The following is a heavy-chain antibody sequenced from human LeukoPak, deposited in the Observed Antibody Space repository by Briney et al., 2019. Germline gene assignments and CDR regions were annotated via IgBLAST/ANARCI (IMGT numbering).Heavy chain of an antibody. J-gene: IGHJ4*02. CDR1: GFTFSSYA. D-gene: IGHD6-13*01. CDR3: AKDLGAWNSGWYKDY. CDR2: TSSTGGDI. Sequence: GGSLRLSCAASGFTFSSYAMSWVRQAPGKGLEWVSATSSTGGDIYYADSVKGRFTISRDNSKNTLYLQMNSLRAEDTALYYCAKDLGAWNSGWYKDYWGQGTLVTVSS. V-gene: IGHV3-23*01.